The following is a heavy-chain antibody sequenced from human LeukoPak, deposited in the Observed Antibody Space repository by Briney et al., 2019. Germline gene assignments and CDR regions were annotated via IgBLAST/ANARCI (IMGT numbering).Heavy chain of an antibody. CDR2: IYYSGST. J-gene: IGHJ2*01. CDR1: GGSISSYY. Sequence: SETLSLTCTVSGGSISSYYWSWIRQPPGKGLEWIGYIYYSGSTNYNPSLKSRVTISVDTSKNQFSLKLSSVTAADTAVYYCAGDPYSYGYWYFDLWGRGTLVTVSS. V-gene: IGHV4-59*01. D-gene: IGHD5-18*01. CDR3: AGDPYSYGYWYFDL.